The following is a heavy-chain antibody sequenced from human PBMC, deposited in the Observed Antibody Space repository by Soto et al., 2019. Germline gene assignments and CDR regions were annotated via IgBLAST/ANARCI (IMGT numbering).Heavy chain of an antibody. Sequence: EVQLVESGGGLVQSGKSLRLSCAASGLTFDDYAMHWVRQAPGKDLEWVSGISWNSGSIGYADSVKGRFTISRDNAKNSLYLQMNSLRAGDTAFSYCASGRGYDILSGYYPYFDYWGQGTLVTVS. J-gene: IGHJ4*02. CDR3: ASGRGYDILSGYYPYFDY. V-gene: IGHV3-9*01. CDR1: GLTFDDYA. D-gene: IGHD3-9*01. CDR2: ISWNSGSI.